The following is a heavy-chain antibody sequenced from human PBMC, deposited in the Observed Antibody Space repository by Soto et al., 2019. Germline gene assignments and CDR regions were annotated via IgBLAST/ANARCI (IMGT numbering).Heavy chain of an antibody. J-gene: IGHJ4*02. V-gene: IGHV3-23*01. CDR3: AKVTRTLWQWLAPFDY. CDR1: GFTFSSYA. CDR2: ISGSGGST. D-gene: IGHD6-19*01. Sequence: EVQLLESGGGLVQPGGSLRLSCAASGFTFSSYAMSWVRQAPGKGLEWVSAISGSGGSTYYADSVKGRFTISRDNSKNTMYLQMNSLRAEDTAVYYCAKVTRTLWQWLAPFDYWGQGALVTVSS.